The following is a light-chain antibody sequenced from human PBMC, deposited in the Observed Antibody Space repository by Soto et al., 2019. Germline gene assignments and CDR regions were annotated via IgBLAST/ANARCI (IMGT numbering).Light chain of an antibody. J-gene: IGLJ1*01. CDR2: DVT. CDR3: SSYTTSATYV. Sequence: QSAPPQPASVSGSHEQSIAISCTGTSSDIGTYNYVSWYQQHPGKAPKLIIYDVTNRPSGVSDRFSGSKSGNTASLTISGLQAEDEADYYCSSYTTSATYVFGTGTKLTVL. CDR1: SSDIGTYNY. V-gene: IGLV2-14*01.